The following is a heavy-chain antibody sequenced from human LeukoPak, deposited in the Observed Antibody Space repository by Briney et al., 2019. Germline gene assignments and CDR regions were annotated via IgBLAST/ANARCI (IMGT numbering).Heavy chain of an antibody. CDR2: INHSGSI. CDR1: GGSFSGYY. V-gene: IGHV4-34*01. D-gene: IGHD2-2*01. Sequence: SETLSLTCAVYGGSFSGYYWSWIRQPPGKGLEWIGEINHSGSINYNPSLKSRVTISVDTSKNQFSLKLSSVTAADTAVYYCARGAMEGYCSSTSCSPDFDYWGQGTLVTVSS. CDR3: ARGAMEGYCSSTSCSPDFDY. J-gene: IGHJ4*02.